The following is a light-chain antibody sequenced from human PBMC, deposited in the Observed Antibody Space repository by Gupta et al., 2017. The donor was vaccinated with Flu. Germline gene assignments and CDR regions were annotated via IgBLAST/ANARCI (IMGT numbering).Light chain of an antibody. V-gene: IGKV2-28*01. CDR1: QSLLHSNGYNY. J-gene: IGKJ1*01. CDR3: MQALQTPRT. CDR2: LGS. Sequence: VTPGEPASISCRSSQSLLHSNGYNYLDWYLQKPGQSPQLLIYLGSNRASGVPDRFSGSGSGTDCTLKISRVEAEDVGVYYCMQALQTPRTFGQGTKVEIK.